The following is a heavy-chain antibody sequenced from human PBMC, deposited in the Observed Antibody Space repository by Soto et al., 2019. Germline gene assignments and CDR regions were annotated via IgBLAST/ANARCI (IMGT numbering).Heavy chain of an antibody. CDR1: GGSISSSSYY. Sequence: SETLSLTCTVSGGSISSSSYYWGWIRQPPGKGLEWIGSIYYSGSTYYNPSLKSRLTMSVDTSKNQFSLKLSSVTAADTAVYYCACIFSGGYGYGFYYYGMDVWGQGTTVTVSS. D-gene: IGHD5-18*01. J-gene: IGHJ6*02. CDR3: ACIFSGGYGYGFYYYGMDV. CDR2: IYYSGST. V-gene: IGHV4-39*01.